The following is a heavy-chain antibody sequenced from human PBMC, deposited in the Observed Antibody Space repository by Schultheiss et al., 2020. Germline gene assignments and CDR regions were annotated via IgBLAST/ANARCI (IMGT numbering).Heavy chain of an antibody. D-gene: IGHD2-15*01. CDR3: ARWAGYCSGGNCFFLGRIEY. CDR1: GYSFISYW. CDR2: IYPDDSDT. Sequence: GESLKISCKGSGYSFISYWIGWVRQTPEKGLEWVGIIYPDDSDTRYSPSFQGQVTISVDKSISTAYLQWSSLKASDTAMYYCARWAGYCSGGNCFFLGRIEYWGKGTLVTVSS. V-gene: IGHV5-51*01. J-gene: IGHJ4*02.